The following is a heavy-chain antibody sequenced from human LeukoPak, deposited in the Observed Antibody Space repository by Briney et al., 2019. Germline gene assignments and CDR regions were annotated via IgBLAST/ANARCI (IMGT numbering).Heavy chain of an antibody. CDR2: IYYSGST. D-gene: IGHD3-22*01. V-gene: IGHV4-31*03. CDR1: GGSISSGGYY. Sequence: SETLSLTCTVSGGSISSGGYYWSWIRQHPGKGLEWIGYIYYSGSTYYNPSLKSRVTISVDTSKNQFSLKLSSVTAADTAVYYCARAFSPDYYYSSGYYWTRGNYFDYWGQGTLVTVSS. CDR3: ARAFSPDYYYSSGYYWTRGNYFDY. J-gene: IGHJ4*02.